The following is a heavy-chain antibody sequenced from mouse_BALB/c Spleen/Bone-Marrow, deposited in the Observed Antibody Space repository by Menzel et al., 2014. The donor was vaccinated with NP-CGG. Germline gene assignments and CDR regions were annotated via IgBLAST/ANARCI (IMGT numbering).Heavy chain of an antibody. CDR2: VYPPDSYT. D-gene: IGHD2-1*01. J-gene: IGHJ3*01. CDR3: TRREGNYAFAY. V-gene: IGHV1-69*02. Sequence: QVQLQQSGAELVRPGASVKLSCKASGYTFTSYWINWVKQRPGQGLEWTGNVYPPDSYTNYNQKFKDKATLTVDKSSSTAYMQLSSPTSEDSAVYYCTRREGNYAFAYWGQGTLVTVSA. CDR1: GYTFTSYW.